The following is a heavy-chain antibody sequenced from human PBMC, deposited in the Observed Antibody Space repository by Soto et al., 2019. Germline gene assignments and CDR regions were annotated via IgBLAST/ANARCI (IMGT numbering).Heavy chain of an antibody. V-gene: IGHV3-23*01. CDR3: AKRRIARNMGNVDY. J-gene: IGHJ4*02. Sequence: EVQLLESGGGLVQPGGSLRLSSAASGFTFSTYAINWVRQAPGKGLEWVSAISDSGGSTFYADSVKGRFTTSRDNSKNTLYLQMNSLRAEDTAVYYCAKRRIARNMGNVDYWGQGALVTVSS. CDR1: GFTFSTYA. CDR2: ISDSGGST. D-gene: IGHD1-1*01.